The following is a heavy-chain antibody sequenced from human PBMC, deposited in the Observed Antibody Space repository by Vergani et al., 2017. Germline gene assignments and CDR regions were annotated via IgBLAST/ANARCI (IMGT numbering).Heavy chain of an antibody. CDR1: GFTFSACP. V-gene: IGHV3-23*01. CDR3: ARLSYDTTPYLQGGYDC. Sequence: EVQLLHSGGGVIQPGGSVRLSCAASGFTFSACPMTWVRQAPGKGLEWVSAISARDPSTYYADSVKGRFTISRDNSKNMLYLQMNSLRAEDTAVYYCARLSYDTTPYLQGGYDCWGQGTLVSVSS. J-gene: IGHJ4*02. CDR2: ISARDPST. D-gene: IGHD3-22*01.